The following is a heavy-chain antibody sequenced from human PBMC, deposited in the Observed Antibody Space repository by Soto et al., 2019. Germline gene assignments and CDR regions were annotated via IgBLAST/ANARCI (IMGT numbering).Heavy chain of an antibody. Sequence: GGSLRLSCAASGFTFSSYGMHWVRQAPGKGLEWVAVISYDGSNKYYADSVKGRFTISRDNSKNTLYLQMNSLRAEDTAVYYCAHTDHSNSANNDYYYYYGMDVWGQGTTVTVSS. D-gene: IGHD4-4*01. V-gene: IGHV3-30*03. CDR1: GFTFSSYG. CDR3: AHTDHSNSANNDYYYYYGMDV. CDR2: ISYDGSNK. J-gene: IGHJ6*02.